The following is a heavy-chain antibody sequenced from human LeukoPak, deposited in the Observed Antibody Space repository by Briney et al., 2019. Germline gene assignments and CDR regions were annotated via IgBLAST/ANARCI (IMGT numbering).Heavy chain of an antibody. V-gene: IGHV3-7*04. CDR3: ARDHRSSSLYYPSC. Sequence: GGSLRLSCAASGFTFSTYWLSWCRQAPGKGLEWVANIKQDGSEEYYVNSVKGRFTISIDNSKNSLYLQMNSLRAEDTAVYYCARDHRSSSLYYPSCWGQGTLVTVSS. CDR1: GFTFSTYW. J-gene: IGHJ4*02. D-gene: IGHD6-13*01. CDR2: IKQDGSEE.